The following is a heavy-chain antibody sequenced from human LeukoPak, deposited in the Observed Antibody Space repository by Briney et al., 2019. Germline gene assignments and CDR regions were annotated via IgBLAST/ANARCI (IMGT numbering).Heavy chain of an antibody. CDR1: GYTFTSYY. Sequence: VASVKVSCKASGYTFTSYYMHWVRQAPGQGLEWMGIINPSGGSTSYAQKFQGRVTMTRDMSTSTVYMELSSLRSEDTAVYYCARDREDSSGWYRGFDYWDQGTLVTVSS. D-gene: IGHD6-19*01. CDR3: ARDREDSSGWYRGFDY. V-gene: IGHV1-46*01. CDR2: INPSGGST. J-gene: IGHJ4*02.